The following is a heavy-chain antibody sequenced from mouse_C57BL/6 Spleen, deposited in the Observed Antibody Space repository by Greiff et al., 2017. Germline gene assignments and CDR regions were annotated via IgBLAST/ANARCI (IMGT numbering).Heavy chain of an antibody. J-gene: IGHJ3*01. D-gene: IGHD2-5*01. CDR2: IYPRSGNT. Sequence: QVQLQQSGAELARPGASVKLSCKASGYTFTSYGISWVKQRTGQGLEWIGEIYPRSGNTYYNEKFKGKATLTADKSSSTAYMELRSLTSEDAAVYFCAREGNSNPFAYGGQGTLVTVSA. CDR1: GYTFTSYG. CDR3: AREGNSNPFAY. V-gene: IGHV1-81*01.